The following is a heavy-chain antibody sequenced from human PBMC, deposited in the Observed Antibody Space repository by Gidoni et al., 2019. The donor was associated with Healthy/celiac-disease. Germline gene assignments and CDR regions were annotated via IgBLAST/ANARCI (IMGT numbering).Heavy chain of an antibody. J-gene: IGHJ4*02. CDR2: ISGSGGRT. D-gene: IGHD6-19*01. Sequence: EVPLLESGGGLVQPWGSLRLSRSASGFTFSSYAMSWVRQGPGKGLEWVSAISGSGGRTYYADSVKGRFTISRDNSKNTLYLQMNSRRAEDTAVYYWANGAGDSSGWPFDYWGQGTLVTVSS. CDR3: ANGAGDSSGWPFDY. CDR1: GFTFSSYA. V-gene: IGHV3-23*01.